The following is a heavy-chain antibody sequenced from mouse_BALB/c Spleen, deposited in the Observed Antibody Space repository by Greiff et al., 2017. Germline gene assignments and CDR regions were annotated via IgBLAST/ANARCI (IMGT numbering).Heavy chain of an antibody. Sequence: VQLKESGPELVKPGASVKIPCKASGYTFTDYNMDWVKQSHGKSLEWIGDINPNNGGTIYNQKFKGKATLTVDKSSSTAYMELRSLTSEDTAVYYCARSSNYGNYAMDYWGQGTSVTVSS. V-gene: IGHV1-18*01. CDR3: ARSSNYGNYAMDY. CDR2: INPNNGGT. D-gene: IGHD2-5*01. CDR1: GYTFTDYN. J-gene: IGHJ4*01.